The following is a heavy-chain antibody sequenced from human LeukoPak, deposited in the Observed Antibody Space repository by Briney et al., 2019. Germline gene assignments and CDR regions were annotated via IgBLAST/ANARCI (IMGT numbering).Heavy chain of an antibody. D-gene: IGHD2-2*02. CDR3: ARLNDCSSIGCYNY. V-gene: IGHV4-39*01. Sequence: SETLSLTCTVSGGSISSRTSYWGWIRQPPGKGLEWIGSIYYSGTTYYSPSLKSRVTISVDTSKNQFSLRLSSVTAADTAVYYCARLNDCSSIGCYNYWGQGTLVTVSS. CDR2: IYYSGTT. CDR1: GGSISSRTSY. J-gene: IGHJ4*02.